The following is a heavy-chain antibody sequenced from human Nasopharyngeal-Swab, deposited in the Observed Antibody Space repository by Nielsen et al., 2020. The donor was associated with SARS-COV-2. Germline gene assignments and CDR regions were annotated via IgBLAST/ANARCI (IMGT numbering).Heavy chain of an antibody. Sequence: ASVKVSCKASGYTFTSDAMNWVRQAPGQGLEWMGWINTNTGNPTYAQGFTGRFVFSLDTSVSTAYLQISSLKAEDTAVYYCARTPVTYYYYGMDVWGQGTTVTVSS. J-gene: IGHJ6*02. CDR3: ARTPVTYYYYGMDV. D-gene: IGHD5-18*01. CDR2: INTNTGNP. V-gene: IGHV7-4-1*02. CDR1: GYTFTSDA.